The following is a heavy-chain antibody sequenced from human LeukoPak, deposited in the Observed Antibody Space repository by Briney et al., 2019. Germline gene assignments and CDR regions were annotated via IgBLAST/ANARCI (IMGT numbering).Heavy chain of an antibody. J-gene: IGHJ6*03. CDR1: GGSFSGYY. D-gene: IGHD3-10*01. CDR3: ARAYGSGSYYNPYYYYYMDV. CDR2: INHSGST. Sequence: SETLSLTCAVYGGSFSGYYWSWIRQPPGKGLEWIGEINHSGSTNYNPSLKSRVTISIDTSKNQFSLKLTSVTAADTAVYYCARAYGSGSYYNPYYYYYMDVWGKGTTVTISS. V-gene: IGHV4-34*01.